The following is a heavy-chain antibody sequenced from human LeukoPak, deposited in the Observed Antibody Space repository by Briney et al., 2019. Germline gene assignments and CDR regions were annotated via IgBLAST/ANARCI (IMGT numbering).Heavy chain of an antibody. CDR3: ASFGVAVA. Sequence: GGSLRLSCAAPGFSFSNYWMNWFRHAPGKGLEWVANIKEDGSEKYYVDSVKGRFTISRDNAKNSLYLQMNNLRAEDTAVYYCASFGVAVAWGQGTLVTVSS. V-gene: IGHV3-7*01. CDR1: GFSFSNYW. J-gene: IGHJ5*02. CDR2: IKEDGSEK. D-gene: IGHD2-21*01.